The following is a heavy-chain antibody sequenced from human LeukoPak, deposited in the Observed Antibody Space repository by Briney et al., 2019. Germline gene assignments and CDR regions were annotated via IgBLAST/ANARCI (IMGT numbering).Heavy chain of an antibody. CDR2: IKQDGSEK. D-gene: IGHD6-13*01. V-gene: IGHV3-7*01. CDR3: ARVPYSSSWSPYYYYMDV. Sequence: GGSLRLSCAASGFTFSSYAMSWVRQAPGKGLEWVANIKQDGSEKYYVDSVKGRFTISRDNAKNSLYLQMNSLRAEDTAVYYCARVPYSSSWSPYYYYMDVWGKGTTVTVSS. J-gene: IGHJ6*03. CDR1: GFTFSSYA.